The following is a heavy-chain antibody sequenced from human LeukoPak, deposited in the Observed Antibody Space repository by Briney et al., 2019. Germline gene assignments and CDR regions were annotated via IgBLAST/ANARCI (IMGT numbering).Heavy chain of an antibody. J-gene: IGHJ6*02. CDR1: GGSISSYY. CDR3: ARDRSGYSYGYSYYYGMDV. CDR2: IYYSRST. Sequence: SETLSLTCTVSGGSISSYYWSWIRQPPGKGLEWIGYIYYSRSTNYNPSLKSRVTISVDTSKNQFSLKLSSVTAADTAVYYCARDRSGYSYGYSYYYGMDVWGQGTTVTVSS. D-gene: IGHD5-18*01. V-gene: IGHV4-59*01.